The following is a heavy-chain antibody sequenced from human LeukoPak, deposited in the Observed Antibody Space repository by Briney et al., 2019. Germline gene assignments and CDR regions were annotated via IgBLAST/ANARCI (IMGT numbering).Heavy chain of an antibody. CDR3: ASAIAARYFDY. Sequence: PSETLSLTCTVSGGSISSYYWSWIRQPPGKGLEWIGYIYTSGSTNYNPSLKSRVTISVDTSKNQFSLKLSSVTAADMAVYYCASAIAARYFDYWGQGTLVTVSS. D-gene: IGHD6-6*01. CDR2: IYTSGST. V-gene: IGHV4-4*09. CDR1: GGSISSYY. J-gene: IGHJ4*02.